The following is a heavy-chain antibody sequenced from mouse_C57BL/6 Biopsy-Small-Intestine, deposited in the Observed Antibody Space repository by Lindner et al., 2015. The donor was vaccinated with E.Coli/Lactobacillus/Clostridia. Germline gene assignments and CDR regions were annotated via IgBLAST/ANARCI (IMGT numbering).Heavy chain of an antibody. D-gene: IGHD1-1*02. CDR2: ISPNSGAT. CDR3: VRLNDDHTPMVESPFDP. J-gene: IGHJ4*01. CDR1: GYTFTDYF. V-gene: IGHV1-72*04. Sequence: SVKVSCKASGYTFTDYFIHWIRQAPGQGLEWMGWISPNSGATKYAQKFQGRVTMTRDTSINTAYMELSRLSSDDTALYYCVRLNDDHTPMVESPFDPWGQGSLVTVPS.